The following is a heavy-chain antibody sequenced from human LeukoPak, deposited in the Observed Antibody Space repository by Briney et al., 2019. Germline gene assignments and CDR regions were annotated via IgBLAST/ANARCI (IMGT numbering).Heavy chain of an antibody. Sequence: ASVRVSCKASGYTFTGYYMHWVRQAPGQGLEWMGRINPDSGGTNYAQKFQGRVTMTRDTSISTVYMELSRLRSDDTAVYYCARVGYYESSGYYEYWGQGTLVTVSS. J-gene: IGHJ4*02. CDR3: ARVGYYESSGYYEY. CDR2: INPDSGGT. CDR1: GYTFTGYY. D-gene: IGHD3-22*01. V-gene: IGHV1-2*06.